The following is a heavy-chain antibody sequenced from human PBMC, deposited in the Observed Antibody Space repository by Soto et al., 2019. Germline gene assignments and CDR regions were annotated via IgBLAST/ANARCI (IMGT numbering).Heavy chain of an antibody. V-gene: IGHV1-3*01. Sequence: GASVKVSCKASGYTFISNAIHWVRQAPGQRLEWMGWINPDNGNTKYSQNFQGRVTLTRDTSATTAYMELRSLTSEDTAVYYCSRDPGSGHYFDYWGQGALVTVSS. CDR1: GYTFISNA. CDR3: SRDPGSGHYFDY. D-gene: IGHD2-15*01. CDR2: INPDNGNT. J-gene: IGHJ4*02.